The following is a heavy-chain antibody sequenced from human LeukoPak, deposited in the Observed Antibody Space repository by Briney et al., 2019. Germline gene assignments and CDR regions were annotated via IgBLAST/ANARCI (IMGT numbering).Heavy chain of an antibody. CDR2: IYSGGST. CDR1: GFTLSTCA. CDR3: ARSSRGYSYGDFDY. Sequence: GGSLRLSCAASGFTLSTCAMSWVRQAPGKGLEWVSVIYSGGSTYYADSVKGRFTISRHNSKNTLYLQMNSLRAEDTAVYYCARSSRGYSYGDFDYWGQGTLVTVSS. J-gene: IGHJ4*02. D-gene: IGHD5-18*01. V-gene: IGHV3-53*04.